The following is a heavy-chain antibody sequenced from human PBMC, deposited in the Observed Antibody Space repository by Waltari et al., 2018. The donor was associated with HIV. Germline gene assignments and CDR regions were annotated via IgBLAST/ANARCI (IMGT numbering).Heavy chain of an antibody. V-gene: IGHV2-26*01. D-gene: IGHD5-12*01. J-gene: IGHJ4*02. CDR1: GFSLSNARMG. Sequence: LTCTVSGFSLSNARMGVSWIRQPPGKALEWLAHIFSNDEKSYSTSLKSRLTISKDTSKSQVVLTMTNMDPVDTATYYCARINWATQTFDYWGQGTLVTVSS. CDR3: ARINWATQTFDY. CDR2: IFSNDEK.